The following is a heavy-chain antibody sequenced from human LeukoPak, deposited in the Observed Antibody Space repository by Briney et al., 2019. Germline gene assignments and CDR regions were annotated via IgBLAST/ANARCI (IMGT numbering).Heavy chain of an antibody. J-gene: IGHJ4*02. Sequence: GGSLRLSCAASGFTFSDYYMGWIRQAPGKGLEWVSYISSSSSYTNYADSVKGRFTISRDNAKNSLYLQMNSLRDEDTSVYYCARAVTVVTRGGLVFDYWGQGTLVTVSS. CDR3: ARAVTVVTRGGLVFDY. CDR2: ISSSSSYT. V-gene: IGHV3-11*06. D-gene: IGHD2-21*02. CDR1: GFTFSDYY.